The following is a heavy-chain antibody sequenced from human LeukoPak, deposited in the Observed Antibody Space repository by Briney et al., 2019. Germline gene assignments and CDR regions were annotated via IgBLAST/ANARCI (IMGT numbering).Heavy chain of an antibody. D-gene: IGHD5-12*01. V-gene: IGHV4-39*07. CDR1: GGSISSSSYY. Sequence: SETLSLTCTVSGGSISSSSYYWGWIRQPPGKGLEWIGSIYYSGSTYYNPSLKSRVTMSVDTSKNQFSLKLSSVTAADTAVYYCARDPFSGNFDYWGQGTLVAVSS. CDR2: IYYSGST. CDR3: ARDPFSGNFDY. J-gene: IGHJ4*02.